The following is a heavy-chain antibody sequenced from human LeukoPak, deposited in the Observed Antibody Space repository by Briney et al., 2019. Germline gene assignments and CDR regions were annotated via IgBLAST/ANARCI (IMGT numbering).Heavy chain of an antibody. CDR3: ARHTYYDILTGYSNWFDP. V-gene: IGHV4-39*01. CDR2: IYYSGST. Sequence: SETLSLTCTVSGGSISSSSYYWGWIRQPPGKGLEWIGSIYYSGSTNYNPSLKSRVTISVDTSKNQFSLKLSSVTAADTAVYYCARHTYYDILTGYSNWFDPWGQGTLVTVSS. J-gene: IGHJ5*02. CDR1: GGSISSSSYY. D-gene: IGHD3-9*01.